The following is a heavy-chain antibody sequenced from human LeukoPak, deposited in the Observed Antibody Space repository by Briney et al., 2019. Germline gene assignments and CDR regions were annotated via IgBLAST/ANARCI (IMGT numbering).Heavy chain of an antibody. CDR2: ISTSEST. V-gene: IGHV4-61*02. CDR3: AGQVGYFDY. D-gene: IGHD1-26*01. J-gene: IGHJ4*02. CDR1: GGSVSSGSYF. Sequence: SQTLSLTCSVSGGSVSSGSYFWSWLRQPAGKVLEWSARISTSESTNYNPSLKSLVTISRDTSKNQFSPKLSTVTAADTALYCCAGQVGYFDYWGQGTLVTVSS.